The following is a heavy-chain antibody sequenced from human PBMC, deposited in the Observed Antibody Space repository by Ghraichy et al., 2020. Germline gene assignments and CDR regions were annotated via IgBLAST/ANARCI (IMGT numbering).Heavy chain of an antibody. CDR2: IGTAGDT. CDR3: ARSPPYRVGDYYDFWSGYPEKNYYYGMDV. CDR1: GFTFSSYD. D-gene: IGHD3-3*01. Sequence: GGSLRLSCAASGFTFSSYDMHWVRQATGKGLEWVSAIGTAGDTYYPGSVKGRFTISRENAKNSLYLQMNSLRAGDTAVYYCARSPPYRVGDYYDFWSGYPEKNYYYGMDVWGQGTTVTVSS. V-gene: IGHV3-13*01. J-gene: IGHJ6*02.